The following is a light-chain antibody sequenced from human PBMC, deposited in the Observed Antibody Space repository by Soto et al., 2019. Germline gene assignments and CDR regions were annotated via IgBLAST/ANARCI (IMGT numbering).Light chain of an antibody. CDR1: GSDVGSYKY. V-gene: IGLV2-14*01. Sequence: QSALTQPASVSGSPGQSITISCTGTGSDVGSYKYVSWYQQHPGKAPKLIIFEVSNRPSGVSDRFSGSKSGNTASLTVSGLQPEDEADYYCSSYAGSDHLVFGGGTKVTVL. CDR3: SSYAGSDHLV. J-gene: IGLJ3*02. CDR2: EVS.